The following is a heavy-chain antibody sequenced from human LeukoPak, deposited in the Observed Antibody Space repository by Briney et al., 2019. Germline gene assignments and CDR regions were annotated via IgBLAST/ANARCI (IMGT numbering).Heavy chain of an antibody. Sequence: ASVKVSCKASGYTFTGYYMRWVRQAPGQGLEWMGRINPNSGGTNYAQKFQGRVTMTRDTSISTAYMELSRLRSDDTAVYYCARSYGLAAAERIPDYWGQGALVTVSS. CDR2: INPNSGGT. D-gene: IGHD6-13*01. V-gene: IGHV1-2*06. CDR3: ARSYGLAAAERIPDY. CDR1: GYTFTGYY. J-gene: IGHJ4*02.